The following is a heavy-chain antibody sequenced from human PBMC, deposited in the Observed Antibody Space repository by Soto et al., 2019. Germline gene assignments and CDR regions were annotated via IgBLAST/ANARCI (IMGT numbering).Heavy chain of an antibody. CDR2: ISGSGGST. CDR1: GFTFSSYA. J-gene: IGHJ4*02. D-gene: IGHD3-22*01. CDR3: AKDLLEWYYDSSGYFDY. Sequence: GGSLRLSCAASGFTFSSYAMSWVRQAPGKGLEWVSAISGSGGSTYYADSVKGRFTISRDNSKNTLYLQMNSLRAEDTAVYYCAKDLLEWYYDSSGYFDYWGQGTRVTVSS. V-gene: IGHV3-23*01.